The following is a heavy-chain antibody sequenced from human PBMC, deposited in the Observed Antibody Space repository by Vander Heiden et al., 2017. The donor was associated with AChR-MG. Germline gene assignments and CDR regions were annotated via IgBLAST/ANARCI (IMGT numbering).Heavy chain of an antibody. CDR2: IFHDGST. V-gene: IGHV4-4*02. CDR3: ARTRFLEWREIDY. J-gene: IGHJ4*02. CDR1: GGSIRSSNW. Sequence: QVPLHESGPGLVKPSGTLSLTCPVSGGSIRSSNWWTWVRQPPGKGLEWIGQIFHDGSTNYNPSLQRRVTISVDKSKNQLSLKVTSVTAADTAVYYCARTRFLEWREIDYWGQGTLVTVSS. D-gene: IGHD3-3*01.